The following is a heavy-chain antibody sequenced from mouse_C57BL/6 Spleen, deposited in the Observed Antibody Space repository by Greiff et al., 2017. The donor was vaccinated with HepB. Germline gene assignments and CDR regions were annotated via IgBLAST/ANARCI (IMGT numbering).Heavy chain of an antibody. J-gene: IGHJ3*01. CDR2: IDPENGDT. CDR3: TTYYYGSSVFAY. V-gene: IGHV14-4*01. D-gene: IGHD1-1*01. CDR1: GFNIKDDY. Sequence: EVMLVESGAELVRPGASVKLSCTASGFNIKDDYMHWVKQRPEQGLEWIGWIDPENGDTEYASKFQGKATITADTSSNTAYLQLSSLTSEDTAVYYCTTYYYGSSVFAYWGQGTLVTVSA.